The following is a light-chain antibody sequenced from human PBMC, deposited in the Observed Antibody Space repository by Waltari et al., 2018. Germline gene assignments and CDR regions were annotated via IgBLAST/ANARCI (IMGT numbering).Light chain of an antibody. J-gene: IGLJ3*02. V-gene: IGLV5-45*02. CDR1: SGLNVGTYR. Sequence: QAVLTQPSSLSASPGASASLPCPLRSGLNVGTYRIYWYQQKPGSPPQYLLRYKSDSDKQQGSGVPSRFSGSKDASANAGNLVISGLQSEDEADYYCMIWHSSAWVFGGGTKLTVL. CDR3: MIWHSSAWV. CDR2: YKSDSDK.